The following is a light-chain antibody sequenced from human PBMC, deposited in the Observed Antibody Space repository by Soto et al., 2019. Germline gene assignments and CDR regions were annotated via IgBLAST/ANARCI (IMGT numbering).Light chain of an antibody. CDR3: NSYAGSNIYV. Sequence: QSVLTQPPSASGSPGQSVTFSCTGTSSDVGRYDYVSWYQQHPGKAPKLLIYGVTKRPSGVPDRFSGSKSGNTASLTVSGLQAEDEAYYYCNSYAGSNIYVFGTGTKV. CDR2: GVT. V-gene: IGLV2-8*01. CDR1: SSDVGRYDY. J-gene: IGLJ1*01.